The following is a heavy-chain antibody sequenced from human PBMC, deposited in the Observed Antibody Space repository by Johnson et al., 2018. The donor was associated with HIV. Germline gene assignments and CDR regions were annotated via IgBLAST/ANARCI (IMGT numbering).Heavy chain of an antibody. D-gene: IGHD6-19*01. J-gene: IGHJ3*02. Sequence: QVQLVESGGGVVQPGRSLRLSCVVSGFSFSGFAMHWVRQAPGKGLEWVAVISYDGSNKYYADSVKGRFTISRDNSMHTMYLQMNSLRAEDTAVYYCAGQVRAFDIWGQGTMVTVSS. V-gene: IGHV3-30*04. CDR2: ISYDGSNK. CDR3: AGQVRAFDI. CDR1: GFSFSGFA.